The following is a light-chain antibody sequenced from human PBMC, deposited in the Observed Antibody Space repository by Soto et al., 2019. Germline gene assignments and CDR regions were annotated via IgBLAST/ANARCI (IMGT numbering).Light chain of an antibody. Sequence: QSALTQPASVSGSPGQSITISCTGTSSDVGGYDYVSWYQQHPGKAPKLMIYDVTNRPSGVSNRFSGSKSGNTASLTISGLQAEDEAAYYCISYASINTYVFGAGTKVTVL. J-gene: IGLJ1*01. V-gene: IGLV2-14*01. CDR1: SSDVGGYDY. CDR3: ISYASINTYV. CDR2: DVT.